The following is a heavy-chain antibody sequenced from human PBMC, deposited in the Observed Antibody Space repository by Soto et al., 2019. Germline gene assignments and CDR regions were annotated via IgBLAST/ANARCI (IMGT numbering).Heavy chain of an antibody. V-gene: IGHV4-30-2*01. J-gene: IGHJ4*02. D-gene: IGHD5-18*01. CDR3: ASDSYGAWYFDY. Sequence: QLQLQESGSGLVKPSQTLSLTCAVSGGSISSGGYSWSWIRQPPGKGLEWIGYIYHSGSTYYNPSLKRRVTISVDRSKNQFSLKLSSVTAADTAVYYCASDSYGAWYFDYWGQGTLVTVSS. CDR2: IYHSGST. CDR1: GGSISSGGYS.